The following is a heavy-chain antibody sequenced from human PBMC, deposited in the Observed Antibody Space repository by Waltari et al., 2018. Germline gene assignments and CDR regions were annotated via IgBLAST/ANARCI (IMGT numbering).Heavy chain of an antibody. CDR2: INPIGSN. CDR3: ARETACYGGNRSFDY. D-gene: IGHD4-17*01. V-gene: IGHV4-34*01. CDR1: GGSFSGYY. Sequence: QVQLQQWGAGLLKPSETLSLTCAVYGGSFSGYYWSWIRQHPGKGLEWSGEINPIGSNNDNPSRKSRFTISVETSKNQFSLKLSSVTAEDTAVYYCARETACYGGNRSFDYWGQGTLVTVSS. J-gene: IGHJ4*02.